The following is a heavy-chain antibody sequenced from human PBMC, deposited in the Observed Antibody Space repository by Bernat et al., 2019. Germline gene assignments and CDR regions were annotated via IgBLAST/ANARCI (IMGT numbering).Heavy chain of an antibody. CDR1: GFTFGDYA. V-gene: IGHV3-49*04. CDR2: IRSKAYGGTT. D-gene: IGHD3-3*01. CDR3: TREVTFWSGYQSYYYYYYMDV. Sequence: EVQLVESGGGLVQPGRSLRLSCTASGFTFGDYAMSRVRQAPGKGLEWVGFIRSKAYGGTTEYAASVKGRFTISRDDSKSIAYLQMNSLKTEDTAVYYCTREVTFWSGYQSYYYYYYMDVWGKGTTVTVSS. J-gene: IGHJ6*03.